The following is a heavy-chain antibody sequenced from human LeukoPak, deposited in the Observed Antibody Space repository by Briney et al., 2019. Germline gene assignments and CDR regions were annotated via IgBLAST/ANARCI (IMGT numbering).Heavy chain of an antibody. D-gene: IGHD3-16*01. V-gene: IGHV3-7*05. CDR3: ARDVDGGTFDI. CDR2: IDQSGGRN. CDR1: GFTFSRFW. Sequence: PGGSLRLSCAASGFTFSRFWMNWVRQAPGRGLEWVANIDQSGGRNNYVDSVKGRFTISRDNAKNSLFLEMSSLRADDTAVYFCARDVDGGTFDIWGQGTTVTVSS. J-gene: IGHJ3*02.